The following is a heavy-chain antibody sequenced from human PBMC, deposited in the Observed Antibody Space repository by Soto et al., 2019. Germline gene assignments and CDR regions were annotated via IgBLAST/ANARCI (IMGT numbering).Heavy chain of an antibody. CDR2: INHSGST. V-gene: IGHV4-34*01. Sequence: SETLSLTCAVYGGSFSGYYWSWIRQPPGKGLEWIGEINHSGSTNYNPSLKSRVTISVDTSKNQFSLKLSSVTAADTAVYYCASYGDYVVDYYGMDVWGQGTTVTVSS. D-gene: IGHD4-17*01. J-gene: IGHJ6*02. CDR1: GGSFSGYY. CDR3: ASYGDYVVDYYGMDV.